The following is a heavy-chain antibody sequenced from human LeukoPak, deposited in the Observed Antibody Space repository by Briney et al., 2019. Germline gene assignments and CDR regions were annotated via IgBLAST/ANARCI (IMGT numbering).Heavy chain of an antibody. J-gene: IGHJ5*02. CDR3: VRGNGNVGGRLDP. D-gene: IGHD1-1*01. Sequence: GGSLRLSCSASGFTFDTYAMNWVRQAPGKGLDWVSGLYAGGSTYYAGSVTGRFTISRDDSKNTLYLQMTSLRVDDTAIYFCVRGNGNVGGRLDPWGQGAWVIVSS. CDR2: LYAGGST. CDR1: GFTFDTYA. V-gene: IGHV3-66*01.